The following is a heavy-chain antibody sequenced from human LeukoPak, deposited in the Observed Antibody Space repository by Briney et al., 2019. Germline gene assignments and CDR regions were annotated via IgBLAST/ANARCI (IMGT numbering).Heavy chain of an antibody. Sequence: SETLSLTCTVSGGSISTYYWSWIRQPPGKGLEFIAYIYRSGIINYNPSLQSRVTMSVDTSENRFSLNLSSMTAADTAVYYCARRQTFADSTAWCDTFDIWGHGTMVTVSS. CDR1: GGSISTYY. D-gene: IGHD6-19*01. CDR2: IYRSGII. V-gene: IGHV4-59*08. J-gene: IGHJ3*02. CDR3: ARRQTFADSTAWCDTFDI.